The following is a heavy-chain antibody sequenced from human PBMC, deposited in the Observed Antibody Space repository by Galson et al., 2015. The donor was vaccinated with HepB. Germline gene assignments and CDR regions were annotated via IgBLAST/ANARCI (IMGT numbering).Heavy chain of an antibody. CDR1: GGTFSSYA. Sequence: SVKVSCKASGGTFSSYAISWVRQTPGQGLEWMGGIIPILGIANYAQKFQGRVTITADKSTSTACMELSSLRSEDTAVYYCARPTTGAYYYYMDVWGKGTTVTVSS. CDR3: ARPTTGAYYYYMDV. V-gene: IGHV1-69*10. J-gene: IGHJ6*03. CDR2: IIPILGIA. D-gene: IGHD1-26*01.